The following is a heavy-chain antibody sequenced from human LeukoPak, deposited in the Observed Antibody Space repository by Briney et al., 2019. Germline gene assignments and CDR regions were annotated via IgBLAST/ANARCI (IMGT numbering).Heavy chain of an antibody. CDR3: ARANSSGWPPYFDY. Sequence: NPSETLSLTCTVSGGSISSYYWSWLRQPPGKGLEWLGYIYYSGSTNYNPSLKSRVTISVDTSKNQFSLKLSSVTAADTAVYYCARANSSGWPPYFDYWGQGTLVTVSS. CDR1: GGSISSYY. J-gene: IGHJ4*02. V-gene: IGHV4-59*01. CDR2: IYYSGST. D-gene: IGHD6-19*01.